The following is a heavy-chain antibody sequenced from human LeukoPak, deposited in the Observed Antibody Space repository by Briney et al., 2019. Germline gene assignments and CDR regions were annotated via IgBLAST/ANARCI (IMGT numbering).Heavy chain of an antibody. Sequence: ASVKVSCKASGYTFTGYHIHWVRQAPGQGLEWMGRINPYSGDTNFAQKFQCRVTMTRDTSITTAYMHLSSLTPDDTAVYFCARDQGSLTRSWYTGYWGQGTQVTVSS. CDR1: GYTFTGYH. CDR3: ARDQGSLTRSWYTGY. CDR2: INPYSGDT. V-gene: IGHV1-2*06. J-gene: IGHJ4*02. D-gene: IGHD6-13*01.